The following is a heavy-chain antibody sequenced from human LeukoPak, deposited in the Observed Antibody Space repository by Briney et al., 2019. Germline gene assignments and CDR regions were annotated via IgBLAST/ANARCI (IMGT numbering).Heavy chain of an antibody. V-gene: IGHV4-59*01. CDR1: GVSISNYD. CDR2: IYHSGST. D-gene: IGHD2-21*02. J-gene: IGHJ3*02. Sequence: SETLSLTCSVSGVSISNYDWSWLRQPPGKGLEWLGNIYHSGSTNYNSSLRSRVTILLDTSKNQLSLILNSVTAADTAVYYCAREGGYPVTGAFDIWGQGTRVTVSS. CDR3: AREGGYPVTGAFDI.